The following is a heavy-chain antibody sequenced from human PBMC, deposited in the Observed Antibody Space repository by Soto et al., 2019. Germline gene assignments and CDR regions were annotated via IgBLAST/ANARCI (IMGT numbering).Heavy chain of an antibody. J-gene: IGHJ4*02. Sequence: QVQQVESGGGVVQPGRSLRLSCAASGFTFSSYGMHWIRQAPGKGLEWVAVIWYDGSNKYYADSVKGRFTISRDNSKNMLYLQMNSLIAEDTAVYYCAREGPNDWLLSLSYFDYWGQGTLVTVSS. D-gene: IGHD3-9*01. CDR1: GFTFSSYG. CDR2: IWYDGSNK. CDR3: AREGPNDWLLSLSYFDY. V-gene: IGHV3-33*01.